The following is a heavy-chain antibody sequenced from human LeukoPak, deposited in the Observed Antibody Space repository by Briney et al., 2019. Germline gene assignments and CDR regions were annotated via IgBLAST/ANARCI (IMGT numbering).Heavy chain of an antibody. CDR2: ISYDGTYN. J-gene: IGHJ6*02. CDR1: GFTVTDYA. D-gene: IGHD4-17*01. Sequence: GGSLRLSCAASGFTVTDYAIHWVRQAPGKGLEWVSVISYDGTYNYYADSVKGRFTTSRDISKNTLYLQMNSLRAEDTAAYYCAGEARSISIGDYARVTGYGMDVWGQGTAVAVSS. V-gene: IGHV3-30-3*01. CDR3: AGEARSISIGDYARVTGYGMDV.